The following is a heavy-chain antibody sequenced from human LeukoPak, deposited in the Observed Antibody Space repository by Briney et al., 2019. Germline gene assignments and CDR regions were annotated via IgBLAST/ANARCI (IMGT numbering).Heavy chain of an antibody. Sequence: PSETLSLTCAVYGGSFSGYYWSWIRQPPGKGLEWIGEINHSGSTNYNPSLKSRVTISVDTSKNQFSLKLRSVTAADTAVYYCASPGYCSSTSCSNWLDSWGQGTLVTVSS. V-gene: IGHV4-34*01. CDR2: INHSGST. CDR3: ASPGYCSSTSCSNWLDS. D-gene: IGHD2-2*01. CDR1: GGSFSGYY. J-gene: IGHJ5*01.